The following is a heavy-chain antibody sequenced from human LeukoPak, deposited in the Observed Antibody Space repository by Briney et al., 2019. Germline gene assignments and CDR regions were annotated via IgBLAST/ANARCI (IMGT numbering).Heavy chain of an antibody. CDR1: GGSISSGSYY. CDR2: IYSSGST. D-gene: IGHD2-2*01. Sequence: PSQTLSLTCTVSGGSISSGSYYWSWIRQPAGKGLEWIGRIYSSGSTNYNPSLKSRVTISVDTSKNQFSLKLSSVTAADTAVYYCARGGVRYHWFDPWGQGTLVTVSS. J-gene: IGHJ5*02. CDR3: ARGGVRYHWFDP. V-gene: IGHV4-61*02.